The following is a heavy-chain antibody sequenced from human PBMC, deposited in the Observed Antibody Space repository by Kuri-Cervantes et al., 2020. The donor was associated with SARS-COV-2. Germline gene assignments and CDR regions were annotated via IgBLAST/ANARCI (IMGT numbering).Heavy chain of an antibody. CDR3: ARDHLYYHGMDV. V-gene: IGHV4-34*01. Sequence: GSLRLSCAVYGGSFSDYYWGWIRQPPGKGLEWIGSIYYSGSTYYNPSLKSRVTISVDTSKNQFSLKLSSVTAADTAVYYCARDHLYYHGMDVWGQGTTVTVSS. J-gene: IGHJ6*02. D-gene: IGHD1-14*01. CDR2: IYYSGST. CDR1: GGSFSDYY.